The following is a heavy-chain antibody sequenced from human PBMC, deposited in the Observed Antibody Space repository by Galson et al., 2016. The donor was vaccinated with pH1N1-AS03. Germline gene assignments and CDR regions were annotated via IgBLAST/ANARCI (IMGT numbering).Heavy chain of an antibody. Sequence: LTCTVSGGSISGYYWSWIRQPPGKGLEWIGSIYHSGTTSYCPSLKGRITISVDTSKNHFSLKLTSVTAADTAVYYCSRDRGLGGNNWVDPWGQGTLVTVSS. V-gene: IGHV4-38-2*02. J-gene: IGHJ5*02. D-gene: IGHD3-16*01. CDR2: IYHSGTT. CDR1: GGSISGYY. CDR3: SRDRGLGGNNWVDP.